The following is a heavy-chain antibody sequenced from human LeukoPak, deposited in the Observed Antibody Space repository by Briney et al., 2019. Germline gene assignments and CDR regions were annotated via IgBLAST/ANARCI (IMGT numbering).Heavy chain of an antibody. D-gene: IGHD3-10*01. CDR3: ARKFTMVRGVTSYNWFDP. J-gene: IGHJ5*02. CDR1: GGSISTYY. CDR2: IDYSGST. Sequence: SETLSLTCTVSGGSISTYYWSWIRQPPGKGLEWIGYIDYSGSTNYNPSLKSRVTISVDTSKILFSLKLSSVTAADTAVYYCARKFTMVRGVTSYNWFDPWGQGTLVTVSS. V-gene: IGHV4-59*01.